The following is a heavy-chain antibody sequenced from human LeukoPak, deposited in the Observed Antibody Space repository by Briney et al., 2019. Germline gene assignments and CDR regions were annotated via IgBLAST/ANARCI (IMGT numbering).Heavy chain of an antibody. CDR1: GSSINSYY. CDR2: NYYSGIT. J-gene: IGHJ6*03. CDR3: ARARKDIVVVPTYYYYYMDV. Sequence: SETLSLTCTVSGSSINSYYWSWIRQPPGKGLEWIGYNYYSGITNYNPSLKSRVTISVDTSKNQFSLKLSSVTAADTAVYYCARARKDIVVVPTYYYYYMDVWGKGTTVTVSS. V-gene: IGHV4-59*01. D-gene: IGHD2-2*01.